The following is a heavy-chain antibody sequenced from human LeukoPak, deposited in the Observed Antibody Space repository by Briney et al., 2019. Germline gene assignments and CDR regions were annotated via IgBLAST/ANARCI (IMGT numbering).Heavy chain of an antibody. V-gene: IGHV3-21*01. D-gene: IGHD3-10*01. CDR1: GFTFSSYS. Sequence: PGGSLRLSCAASGFTFSSYSMNWVRQAPGKGLEWVSSISSSSSYIYYADSVKGRFTISRDNAKNSLYLQMNSLRAEDTAVYYCARDLPYYYGSGTGMDVWGQGTTVTVSS. CDR3: ARDLPYYYGSGTGMDV. J-gene: IGHJ6*02. CDR2: ISSSSSYI.